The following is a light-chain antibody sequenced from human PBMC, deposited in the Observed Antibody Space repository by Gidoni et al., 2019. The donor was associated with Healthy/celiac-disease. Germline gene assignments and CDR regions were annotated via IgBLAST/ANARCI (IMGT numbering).Light chain of an antibody. CDR2: AAS. V-gene: IGKV1-39*01. Sequence: DIQLTPSPSSLSASVGDRLTITCRASQSISSYLNLYQQKPGKAPKLLIYAASSLQSWVPSRFSGSGSGKDFTLTISRQQPEDFATYYWQQSNSTSYTFGQGTKLEIK. J-gene: IGKJ2*01. CDR1: QSISSY. CDR3: QQSNSTSYT.